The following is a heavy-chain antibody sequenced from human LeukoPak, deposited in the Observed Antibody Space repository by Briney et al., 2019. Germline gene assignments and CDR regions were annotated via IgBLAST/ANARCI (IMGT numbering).Heavy chain of an antibody. D-gene: IGHD3-22*01. CDR3: ARHSRHLYYYDSSGYYPHFDY. J-gene: IGHJ4*02. CDR1: GYTFTSYG. Sequence: ASVKVSCKASGYTFTSYGISWVRQAPGQGLEWMGWISADNGNTNYAQKLQGRVTMTTDTSTSTAYMELRSLRSDDTAVYYCARHSRHLYYYDSSGYYPHFDYWGQGTLVTVSS. CDR2: ISADNGNT. V-gene: IGHV1-18*01.